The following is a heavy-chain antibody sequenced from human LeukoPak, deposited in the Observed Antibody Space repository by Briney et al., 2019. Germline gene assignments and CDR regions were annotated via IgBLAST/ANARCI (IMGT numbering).Heavy chain of an antibody. CDR2: IYHSGNT. V-gene: IGHV4-38-2*02. Sequence: SETLSLTCTVSAYSINSGYYWGWIRQPPGKGLDWIATIYHSGNTYYNPSLKSRVTISADMSKNQISLKLTSVTGADTAVYYCAGERGEEYSSGWYKTNYFYNWGQGIRVTVSS. CDR3: AGERGEEYSSGWYKTNYFYN. CDR1: AYSINSGYY. J-gene: IGHJ4*02. D-gene: IGHD6-19*01.